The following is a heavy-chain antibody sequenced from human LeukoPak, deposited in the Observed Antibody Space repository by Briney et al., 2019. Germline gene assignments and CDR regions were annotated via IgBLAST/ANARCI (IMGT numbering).Heavy chain of an antibody. CDR3: ARDPYDSSGYHFDY. J-gene: IGHJ4*02. D-gene: IGHD3-22*01. Sequence: SETLSLTCAVYGGSFSGYYWSWIRQPPGKGLEWIGEINHSGSTNYNPSLKSRVTISVDTSKNQFSLKLSSVTAADTAVYYCARDPYDSSGYHFDYWGQGTLVTVSS. CDR1: GGSFSGYY. V-gene: IGHV4-34*01. CDR2: INHSGST.